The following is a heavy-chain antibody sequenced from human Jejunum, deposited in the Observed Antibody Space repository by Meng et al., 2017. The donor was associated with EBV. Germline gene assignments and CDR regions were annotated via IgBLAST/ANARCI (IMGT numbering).Heavy chain of an antibody. Sequence: EVQLLESGGGLAQPGXSLRLSCAASGFTFNRFAMNWVRQAPGKGLEWVASISGSGDSTEYADSVKGRFTISRDNSKNALYLQMNSLRDEDTAVYYCLRESNDGGSYFAFWGQGTLVTVSS. D-gene: IGHD1-26*01. J-gene: IGHJ4*02. CDR1: GFTFNRFA. CDR2: ISGSGDST. V-gene: IGHV3-23*01. CDR3: LRESNDGGSYFAF.